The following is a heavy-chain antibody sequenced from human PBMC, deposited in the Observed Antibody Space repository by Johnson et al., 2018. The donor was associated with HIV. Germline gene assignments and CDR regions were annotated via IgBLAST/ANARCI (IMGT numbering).Heavy chain of an antibody. V-gene: IGHV3-30*02. CDR2: IRYDGSNK. Sequence: QMLLVESGGGLVQPGGSLRLSCAASGFTFSSYGMHWVRQAPGKGLEWVAFIRYDGSNKYYADSVKGRFTISRDNSKNTLYLQMNSLRAEDTAVYYCAKEGGRITMIGVGPDSFDIWGQGTMVTVSS. J-gene: IGHJ3*02. D-gene: IGHD3-22*01. CDR1: GFTFSSYG. CDR3: AKEGGRITMIGVGPDSFDI.